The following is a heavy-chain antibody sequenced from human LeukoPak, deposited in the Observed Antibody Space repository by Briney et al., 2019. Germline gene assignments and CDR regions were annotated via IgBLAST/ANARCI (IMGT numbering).Heavy chain of an antibody. CDR3: AKDRLRVVVEN. CDR2: ISGSGRST. V-gene: IGHV3-23*01. Sequence: GGSLRLSCAASGFPFSTYAMSWVRQAPGKGPEWVSGISGSGRSTYYADSVKGRFTISRDNSKNTLYLQMNSLRAEDTAVYYCAKDRLRVVVENWGQGTLVTVSS. CDR1: GFPFSTYA. J-gene: IGHJ4*02. D-gene: IGHD2-2*01.